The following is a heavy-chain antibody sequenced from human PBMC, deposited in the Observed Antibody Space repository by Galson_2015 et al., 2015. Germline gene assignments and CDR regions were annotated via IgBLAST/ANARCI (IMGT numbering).Heavy chain of an antibody. D-gene: IGHD3-16*02. Sequence: SVKVSCKASGGTFSSYAISWVRQAPGQGLEWMGGIIPIFGTANYAQKFQGRVTITADESTSTAYMELSSLRSEDTAVYYCARDDYIWGSYRSGNWFDPWGQGTLVTVSS. CDR1: GGTFSSYA. J-gene: IGHJ5*02. CDR2: IIPIFGTA. V-gene: IGHV1-69*13. CDR3: ARDDYIWGSYRSGNWFDP.